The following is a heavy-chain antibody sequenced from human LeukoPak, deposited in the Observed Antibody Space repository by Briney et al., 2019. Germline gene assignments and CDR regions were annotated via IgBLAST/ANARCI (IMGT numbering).Heavy chain of an antibody. D-gene: IGHD3-22*01. J-gene: IGHJ3*02. Sequence: ASVKVSCKASGYTFTGYYMHWVRQAPGQGREWMGWINPNSGGTNYAQKFQGRVTMTRDTSISTAYMELSRLRSDDTAVYYCARVNYYDTSGYYSTHDAFDSWGQGTMVTVSS. CDR1: GYTFTGYY. CDR3: ARVNYYDTSGYYSTHDAFDS. CDR2: INPNSGGT. V-gene: IGHV1-2*02.